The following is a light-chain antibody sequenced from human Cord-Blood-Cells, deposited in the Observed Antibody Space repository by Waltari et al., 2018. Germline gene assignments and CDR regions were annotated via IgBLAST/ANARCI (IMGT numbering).Light chain of an antibody. CDR1: SSNIGSNT. CDR3: AAWDDSLNGHAV. J-gene: IGLJ7*01. V-gene: IGLV1-44*01. CDR2: SSN. Sequence: QSVLTQPPSASGTPGQRVTISCSGSSSNIGSNTVNWYQQPPGTAPKLLIYSSNQRPSGVPDRFSGSKSGTSASLAISGLQSEDEADYYCAAWDDSLNGHAVFGGGTQLTVL.